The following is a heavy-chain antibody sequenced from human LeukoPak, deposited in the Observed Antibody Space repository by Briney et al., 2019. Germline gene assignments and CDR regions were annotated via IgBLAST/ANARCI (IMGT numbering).Heavy chain of an antibody. CDR1: GGSISSGSYY. Sequence: PSQTLSLTCTVSGGSISSGSYYWSWIRQPAGKGLEWIGRIYTSGSTNYNPSLKSRVTMSVDTSKNQFSLKLSSVTAADTAVYYCARGDYDFWSGSAQHFDYWGQGTLVTVSS. V-gene: IGHV4-61*02. D-gene: IGHD3-3*01. CDR2: IYTSGST. J-gene: IGHJ4*02. CDR3: ARGDYDFWSGSAQHFDY.